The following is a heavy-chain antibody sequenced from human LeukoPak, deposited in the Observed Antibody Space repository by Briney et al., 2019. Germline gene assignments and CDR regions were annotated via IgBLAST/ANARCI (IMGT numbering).Heavy chain of an antibody. D-gene: IGHD3-3*01. CDR1: GFTFSSYS. CDR3: ARSYDFWSARGEAFDY. J-gene: IGHJ4*02. V-gene: IGHV3-21*01. CDR2: ISSSNSYI. Sequence: GGSLRLSCAASGFTFSSYSMNWVRQAPGKGLEWVSFISSSNSYIYYADSVKGRFTISRDNAKNSLYLQMNSLRAEDTAVYYCARSYDFWSARGEAFDYWGQGTLVTVSS.